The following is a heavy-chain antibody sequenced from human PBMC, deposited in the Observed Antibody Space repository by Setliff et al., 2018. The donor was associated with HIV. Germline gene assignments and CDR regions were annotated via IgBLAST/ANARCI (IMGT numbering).Heavy chain of an antibody. J-gene: IGHJ5*02. D-gene: IGHD3-3*01. V-gene: IGHV4-59*08. CDR2: FSYTGTT. CDR3: ARLSEKTYYNFWTGSAPGWFDP. CDR1: GDSVNTHF. Sequence: PSETLSLTCTVSGDSVNTHFWTWIRQPPGKGLECIGSFSYTGTTNYNPSLKSRVTISVDTSKNQFSLRLTSVTAADTATYYCARLSEKTYYNFWTGSAPGWFDPWGQGSLVTVSS.